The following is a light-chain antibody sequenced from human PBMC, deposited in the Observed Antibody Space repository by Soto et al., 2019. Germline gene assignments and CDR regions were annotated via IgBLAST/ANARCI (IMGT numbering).Light chain of an antibody. Sequence: DIVFTQSPPTLSLSPGERATLYCRASQSVSSYLAWYQHNPGQAPRLLIYDASNKAPGIPARFSGSGAGTDFTITISSREPEDFAVYYYHQRNNWWGRTFGQGTRVEI. CDR2: DAS. CDR3: HQRNNWWGRT. CDR1: QSVSSY. V-gene: IGKV3-11*01. J-gene: IGKJ5*01.